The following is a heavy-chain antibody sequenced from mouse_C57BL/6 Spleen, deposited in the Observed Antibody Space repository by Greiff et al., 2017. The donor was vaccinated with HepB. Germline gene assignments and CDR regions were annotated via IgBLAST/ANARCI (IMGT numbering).Heavy chain of an antibody. J-gene: IGHJ3*01. Sequence: QVQLKESGAELVKPGASVKMSCKASGYTFTSYWITWVKQRPGQGLEWIGDIYPGSGSTNYNEKFKSKATLTVDTSSSTAYMQLSSLTSEDSAVYYCARGNDGYYPYWGQGTLVTVSA. CDR1: GYTFTSYW. CDR3: ARGNDGYYPY. V-gene: IGHV1-55*01. CDR2: IYPGSGST. D-gene: IGHD2-3*01.